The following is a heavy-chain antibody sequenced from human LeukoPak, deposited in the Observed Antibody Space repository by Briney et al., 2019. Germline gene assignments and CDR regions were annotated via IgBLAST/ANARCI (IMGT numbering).Heavy chain of an antibody. Sequence: ASVKVSCKASGYTFTSYGISWVRQAPGQGLEWMGWISAYNGNTNYAQKLQGRVTMTTDPSTSTAYMELRSLRSDDTAVYYCAREFDCGGDCYPDYWGQGTLVTVSS. D-gene: IGHD2-21*02. V-gene: IGHV1-18*01. J-gene: IGHJ4*02. CDR1: GYTFTSYG. CDR2: ISAYNGNT. CDR3: AREFDCGGDCYPDY.